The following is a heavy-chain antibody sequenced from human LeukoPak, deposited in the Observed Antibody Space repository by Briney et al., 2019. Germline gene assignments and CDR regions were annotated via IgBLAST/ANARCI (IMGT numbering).Heavy chain of an antibody. CDR1: GGSISSGSYY. Sequence: SETLSLTCTVSGGSISSGSYYWSWIRQPAGKGLEWIGRIYTSGSTNYNPSLKSRVTISVDTSKNQFSLKLSSVTVADTAVYYCATSPYSSGWYLYYFDYWGQGTLVTVSS. V-gene: IGHV4-61*02. D-gene: IGHD6-19*01. CDR2: IYTSGST. J-gene: IGHJ4*02. CDR3: ATSPYSSGWYLYYFDY.